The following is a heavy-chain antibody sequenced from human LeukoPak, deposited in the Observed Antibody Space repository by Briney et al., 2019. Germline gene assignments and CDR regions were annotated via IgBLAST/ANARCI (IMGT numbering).Heavy chain of an antibody. J-gene: IGHJ5*02. Sequence: ASVKVSCKASGYTFTGYYMHWVRQAPGQGLEWMGWINPNSGGTNYAQKLQGRVTMTRDTSISTAYMELSRLRSDDTAVYYCARDRGEYYDFWSRYGNWFDPWGQGTLVTVSS. CDR3: ARDRGEYYDFWSRYGNWFDP. CDR1: GYTFTGYY. D-gene: IGHD3-3*01. V-gene: IGHV1-2*02. CDR2: INPNSGGT.